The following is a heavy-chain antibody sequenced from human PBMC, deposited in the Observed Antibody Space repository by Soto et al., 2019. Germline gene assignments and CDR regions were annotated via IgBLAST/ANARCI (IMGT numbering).Heavy chain of an antibody. CDR3: AKEDGSGDYGDPYRTYYFDY. CDR1: GFTFSSYA. Sequence: GGSLRLSCAASGFTFSSYAMSWVRQAPGKGLEWVSAISGSGGSTYYADSVKGRFTISRDNSKNTLYLQINSLRAEDTAVYYCAKEDGSGDYGDPYRTYYFDYWGQGTLVTVSS. CDR2: ISGSGGST. J-gene: IGHJ4*02. V-gene: IGHV3-23*01. D-gene: IGHD4-17*01.